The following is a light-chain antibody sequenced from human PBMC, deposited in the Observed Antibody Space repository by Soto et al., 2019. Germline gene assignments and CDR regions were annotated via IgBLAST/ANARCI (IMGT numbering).Light chain of an antibody. CDR1: SSDAGGYNY. CDR2: EVS. V-gene: IGLV2-8*01. CDR3: SSNASSNNPCV. Sequence: QSALTQPPSAAGPLVQSVTISCTGTSSDAGGYNYVSWYQQHPGKAPKLIIYEVSKRPSGVPELYSGCTSGNTSSLTLSRLQAEEEAEYYCSSNASSNNPCVFGTGTKVPVL. J-gene: IGLJ1*01.